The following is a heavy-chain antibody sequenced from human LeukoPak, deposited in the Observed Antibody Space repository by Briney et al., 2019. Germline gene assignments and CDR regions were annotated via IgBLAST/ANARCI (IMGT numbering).Heavy chain of an antibody. CDR3: ARGLCGGAAAIFCYYYYYMDV. J-gene: IGHJ6*03. CDR2: IKQDGSEK. Sequence: PGGSLRLSCAASGFTFSSYWMSWVRQAPGKGLGWVANIKQDGSEKYYVDSVKGRFTISRDNAKNSLYLQMNSLRAEDTAVYYCARGLCGGAAAIFCYYYYYMDVWGKGTTVTVSS. D-gene: IGHD2-2*01. CDR1: GFTFSSYW. V-gene: IGHV3-7*01.